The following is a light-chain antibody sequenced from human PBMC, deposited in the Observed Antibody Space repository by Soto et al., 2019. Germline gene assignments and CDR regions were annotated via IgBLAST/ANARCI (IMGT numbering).Light chain of an antibody. CDR3: QQTYSTPFYT. CDR2: AAS. J-gene: IGKJ2*01. CDR1: QSISAH. V-gene: IGKV1-39*01. Sequence: DLQMTQSPSSLSASVGDRVTITCRASQSISAHLNWYQQKPGKAPKVLIYAASTLQSGVPPRFSGSGSGTDFTLTISSLQPEDFATYYCQQTYSTPFYTFGQGTKVEIK.